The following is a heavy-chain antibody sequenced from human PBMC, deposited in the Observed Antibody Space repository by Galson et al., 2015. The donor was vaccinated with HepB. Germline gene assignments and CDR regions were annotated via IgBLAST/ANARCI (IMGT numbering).Heavy chain of an antibody. V-gene: IGHV1-69*13. D-gene: IGHD3-16*01. Sequence: SVKVSCKASGGTFSSYAISWVRQAPGQGLEWMGGIIPIFGTANYAQKFQGRVTITADESTSTAYMELSSLRSEDTAVYYCARGARPPYYYYGMDVWGQGTTVTVSS. CDR3: ARGARPPYYYYGMDV. CDR2: IIPIFGTA. J-gene: IGHJ6*02. CDR1: GGTFSSYA.